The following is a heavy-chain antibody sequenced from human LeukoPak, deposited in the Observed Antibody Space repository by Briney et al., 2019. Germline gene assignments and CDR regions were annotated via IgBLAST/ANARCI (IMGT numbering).Heavy chain of an antibody. V-gene: IGHV1-69*13. J-gene: IGHJ6*03. D-gene: IGHD3-10*01. CDR1: GGTFSRNA. Sequence: SVKLSCKASGGTFSRNAFSWVRQAPGQGLEWMGGFIPLLGAANYAQEFRGRVTINADESTSTAYMQLNSLRSEDTAVYFCARVITIGQPPYYYYMDVWGKGTTVTVSS. CDR2: FIPLLGAA. CDR3: ARVITIGQPPYYYYMDV.